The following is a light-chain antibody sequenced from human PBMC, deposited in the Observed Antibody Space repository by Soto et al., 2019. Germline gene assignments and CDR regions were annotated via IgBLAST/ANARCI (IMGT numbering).Light chain of an antibody. J-gene: IGLJ1*01. CDR1: SSDVGKYNL. CDR3: SSYTTDISPYV. V-gene: IGLV2-14*02. Sequence: QPVLTQPASVSGSPGQSITISCTGTSSDVGKYNLVSWYQQYPGKAPKLMIYEDTKRPSGVSNRFSGSKSGNTASLTISGLQAEDEADYYCSSYTTDISPYVFGTGTKLTVL. CDR2: EDT.